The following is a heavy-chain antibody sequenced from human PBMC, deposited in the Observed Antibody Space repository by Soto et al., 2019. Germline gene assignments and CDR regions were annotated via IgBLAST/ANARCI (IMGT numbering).Heavy chain of an antibody. CDR3: AKDRTPVADYYFDY. CDR2: ISGDGRDK. V-gene: IGHV3-30*18. J-gene: IGHJ4*02. CDR1: GFAFSTYA. Sequence: LRVSCAASGFAFSTYAMHWVRQAPGKGLEWVAVISGDGRDKHHADSVKGRFTISRDNSKNTLYLQMNSLRAEDTAVYYCAKDRTPVADYYFDYWGQGTLVTVSS. D-gene: IGHD6-19*01.